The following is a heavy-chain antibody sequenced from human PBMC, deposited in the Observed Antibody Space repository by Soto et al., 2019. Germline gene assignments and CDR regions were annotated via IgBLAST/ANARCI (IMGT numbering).Heavy chain of an antibody. J-gene: IGHJ6*03. Sequence: GGSLRLSCAASGFTFSSYAMRWVRQAPGKELEWVSAISGSGGSTYYADSVKGRFTISRDNSKNTLYLQMNSLRAEDTAVYYCAKVDLHIVVVVAATPHYYYMDVWGKGTTVTVSS. V-gene: IGHV3-23*01. CDR2: ISGSGGST. D-gene: IGHD2-15*01. CDR1: GFTFSSYA. CDR3: AKVDLHIVVVVAATPHYYYMDV.